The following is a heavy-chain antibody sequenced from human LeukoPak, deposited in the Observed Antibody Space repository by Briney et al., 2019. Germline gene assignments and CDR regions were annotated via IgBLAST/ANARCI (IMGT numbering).Heavy chain of an antibody. CDR3: ARVDNWRFMSFDI. CDR2: ISAYNGNT. CDR1: GFTFTSYG. D-gene: IGHD1-1*01. J-gene: IGHJ3*02. V-gene: IGHV1-18*01. Sequence: GGSLRLSCAASGFTFTSYGISWVRQAPGQGLEWMGWISAYNGNTNYAQKLQGRVTMTTDTSTSTAYMELRGLRSDDTAVYYCARVDNWRFMSFDIWGQGTMVTVSS.